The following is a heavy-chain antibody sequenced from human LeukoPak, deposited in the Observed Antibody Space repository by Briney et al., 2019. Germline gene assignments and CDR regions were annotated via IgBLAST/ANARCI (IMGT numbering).Heavy chain of an antibody. CDR3: ARVIYYDSSGYDY. D-gene: IGHD3-22*01. Sequence: GGSLRLSCAASGFTFSSYWMSWVRQAPGKGLEWVAVIWYDGSNKYYADSVKGRFTISRDNSKNTLYLQMNSLRAEDTAVYYCARVIYYDSSGYDYWGQGTLVTVSS. J-gene: IGHJ4*02. CDR2: IWYDGSNK. V-gene: IGHV3-33*08. CDR1: GFTFSSYW.